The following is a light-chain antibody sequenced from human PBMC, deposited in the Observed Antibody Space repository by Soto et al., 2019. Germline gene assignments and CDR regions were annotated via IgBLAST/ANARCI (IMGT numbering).Light chain of an antibody. CDR2: AAS. CDR1: QSISSY. J-gene: IGKJ4*01. V-gene: IGKV1-39*01. Sequence: DIKMNQSPSSLSASVGDRVTITCRASQSISSYLNWYQQKPGKAPKLLIYAASSLQSGVPSRFSGSGSGTDFTLTISSLQPEDFATYYCQQSYSTLTFGGGTKV. CDR3: QQSYSTLT.